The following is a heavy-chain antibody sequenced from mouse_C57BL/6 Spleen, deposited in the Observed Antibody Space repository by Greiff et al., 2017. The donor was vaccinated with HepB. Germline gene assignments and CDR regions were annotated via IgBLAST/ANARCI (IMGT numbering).Heavy chain of an antibody. D-gene: IGHD1-1*01. V-gene: IGHV2-2*01. CDR1: GFSLTSYG. CDR2: IWSGGST. Sequence: QVQLQQSGPGLVQPSQSLSITCTVSGFSLTSYGVHWVRQSPGKGLEWLGVIWSGGSTDYNAAFISRLSISKDNSKSQVFFKMNSLQADDTAIYYCARNGGYYGSERYFDYWGQGPTLTVSS. J-gene: IGHJ2*01. CDR3: ARNGGYYGSERYFDY.